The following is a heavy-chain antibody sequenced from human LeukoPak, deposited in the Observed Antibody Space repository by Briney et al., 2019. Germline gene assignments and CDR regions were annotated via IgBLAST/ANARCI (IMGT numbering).Heavy chain of an antibody. CDR2: ISYDGTYK. J-gene: IGHJ4*02. CDR3: AKDEGQLGDY. D-gene: IGHD6-6*01. CDR1: GFTFTTYG. V-gene: IGHV3-30*18. Sequence: GGSLRLPCAASGFTFTTYGMHWVRQAPGKGLEWVAIISYDGTYKYYVDSVKGRFTISRDNSKNTLYLQMNSLRAEDTAVYYCAKDEGQLGDYWGQGTLVTVSS.